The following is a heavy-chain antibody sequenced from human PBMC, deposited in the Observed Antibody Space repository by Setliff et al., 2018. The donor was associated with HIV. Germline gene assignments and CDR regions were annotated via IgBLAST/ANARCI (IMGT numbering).Heavy chain of an antibody. CDR1: GGTFRSHE. J-gene: IGHJ5*02. CDR3: ARPGLGYSYGGKIDP. V-gene: IGHV1-69*13. D-gene: IGHD5-18*01. CDR2: IVPILNTG. Sequence: SVKVSCKASGGTFRSHEISWVRQAPGQGLEWMGGIVPILNTGNYAPKFQGRVTITADESTTTAYMELSSLRSEDTAVYYCARPGLGYSYGGKIDPWGQGTLVTVSS.